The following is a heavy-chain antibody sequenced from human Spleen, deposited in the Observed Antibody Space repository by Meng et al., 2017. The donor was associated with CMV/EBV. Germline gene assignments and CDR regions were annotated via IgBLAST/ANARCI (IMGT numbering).Heavy chain of an antibody. J-gene: IGHJ4*02. CDR1: GYTFVSYT. D-gene: IGHD2-8*01. CDR2: ISPYNQKP. V-gene: IGHV1-18*01. CDR3: ARVAEFVLGPHFDS. Sequence: ASVKVSCKASGYTFVSYTLCWVRQGPGQGLEWMGWISPYNQKPHYAQKFQGRVTMTTDTSTSTAYMELRSLRSDDTAVYYCARVAEFVLGPHFDSWGQGTLVTVSS.